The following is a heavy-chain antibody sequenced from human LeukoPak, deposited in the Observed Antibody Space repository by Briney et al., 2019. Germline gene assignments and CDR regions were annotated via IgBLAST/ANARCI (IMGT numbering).Heavy chain of an antibody. CDR1: GFTFSTYA. CDR2: ISGSGGST. D-gene: IGHD3/OR15-3a*01. Sequence: GGSLRLSCAASGFTFSTYAMSWVRQAPGKGLEWVSVISGSGGSTYYADSVKGRFTISRDNSKNTLYLQISSLRVEDTAVYYCAKVATWTHFDYWGQGILVTVSS. J-gene: IGHJ4*02. CDR3: AKVATWTHFDY. V-gene: IGHV3-23*01.